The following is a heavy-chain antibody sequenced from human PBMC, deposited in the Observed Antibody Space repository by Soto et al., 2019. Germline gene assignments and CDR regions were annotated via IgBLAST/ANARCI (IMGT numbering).Heavy chain of an antibody. CDR1: GFTFSSYG. V-gene: IGHV3-33*01. D-gene: IGHD3-22*01. CDR3: ARDRDSSDYYFDY. J-gene: IGHJ4*02. Sequence: QVQLVESGGGVVQPGRSLRLSCAASGFTFSSYGMHWVRQAPGKGLEWVAVIWYDGSNKYYADSVKGRFTISRDNSKNTLYLQMNSLRPEDTAVYYCARDRDSSDYYFDYWGQGTLVTVSS. CDR2: IWYDGSNK.